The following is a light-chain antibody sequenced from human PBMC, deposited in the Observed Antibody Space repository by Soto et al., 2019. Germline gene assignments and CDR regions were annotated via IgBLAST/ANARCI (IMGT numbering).Light chain of an antibody. CDR1: QGIYNY. V-gene: IGKV1-9*01. CDR3: QQFNSHPLT. J-gene: IGKJ4*01. Sequence: DIQLTQSPSFLSASVGDRVTIACRASQGIYNYLAWYQHKPGEAPKLLIHGTSILQSGVPSRFSGSGSGTEFTLTISSLQPEDFATYYCQQFNSHPLTFGGGTKVEIK. CDR2: GTS.